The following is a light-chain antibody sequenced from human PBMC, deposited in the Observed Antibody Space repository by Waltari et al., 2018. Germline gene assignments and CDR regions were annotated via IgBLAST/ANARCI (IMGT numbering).Light chain of an antibody. Sequence: DIVMTQSPDSLAVSLGERANINCKSSQSVLYSSNNKNYLAWYQQKPGQPPKLIIYWASTRESGVPDRFSGSGSGTDFTLTISSLQAEDVAVYYCQQHYGTPRTFGQGTKLEIK. CDR2: WAS. CDR3: QQHYGTPRT. J-gene: IGKJ2*01. CDR1: QSVLYSSNNKNY. V-gene: IGKV4-1*01.